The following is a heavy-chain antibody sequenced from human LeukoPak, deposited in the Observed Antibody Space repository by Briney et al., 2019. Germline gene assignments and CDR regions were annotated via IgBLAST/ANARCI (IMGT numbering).Heavy chain of an antibody. D-gene: IGHD6-25*01. J-gene: IGHJ3*02. CDR1: GFTFSSYS. Sequence: GGSLRLSCAASGFTFSSYSMNWVRQAPGKGLEWVSYISSSSSTIYYADSVKGRFTISRDNAKNSLYLQMNSLRAEDTAVYYCARRGRPTESVGADIWGQGTMVTVSS. CDR3: ARRGRPTESVGADI. V-gene: IGHV3-48*01. CDR2: ISSSSSTI.